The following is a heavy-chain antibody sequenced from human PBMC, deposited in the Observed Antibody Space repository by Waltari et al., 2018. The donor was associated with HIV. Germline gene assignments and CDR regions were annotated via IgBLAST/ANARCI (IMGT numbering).Heavy chain of an antibody. Sequence: QLQLQQSPSQFKKPGTSVKISCTSSENAFSVSVINWVRQAHGQGLEWNGLMDTKTGSPTYAQVFSGLLILSLDTSVTTSYLQIRALKTNDTATYYCAEGYGAFDFDYWGQGTLITVSP. J-gene: IGHJ4*02. D-gene: IGHD2-15*01. CDR1: ENAFSVSV. CDR3: AEGYGAFDFDY. CDR2: MDTKTGSP. V-gene: IGHV7-4-1*01.